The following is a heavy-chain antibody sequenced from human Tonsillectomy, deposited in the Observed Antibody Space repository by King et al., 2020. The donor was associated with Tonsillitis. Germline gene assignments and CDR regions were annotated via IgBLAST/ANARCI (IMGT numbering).Heavy chain of an antibody. Sequence: VQLQQWGAGLLKPSETLSLTCAVYGGSFSGYYWSWLRQAPGEGLEWIGEINHSGSTNDNPSLESRVTISVDTSKNQFSLKLNSVTAADTAVYYCARANPYLIVADTRYYYYYMDVWAKGTTVTVSS. CDR2: INHSGST. CDR1: GGSFSGYY. V-gene: IGHV4-34*01. CDR3: ARANPYLIVADTRYYYYYMDV. J-gene: IGHJ6*03. D-gene: IGHD1-26*01.